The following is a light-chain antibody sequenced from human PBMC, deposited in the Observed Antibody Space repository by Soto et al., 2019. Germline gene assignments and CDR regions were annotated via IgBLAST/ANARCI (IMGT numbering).Light chain of an antibody. J-gene: IGKJ3*01. Sequence: EIVLTQSPGTLSLSPGERATLSCRASQRVSSSYLAWYQQKPGQAPRLLIYGAYRRATGIPDRFSGSGSGTDFNLNISRLEPEDFTVYYCQQYGSSSLFTFGPGTKVDIK. CDR2: GAY. V-gene: IGKV3-20*01. CDR1: QRVSSSY. CDR3: QQYGSSSLFT.